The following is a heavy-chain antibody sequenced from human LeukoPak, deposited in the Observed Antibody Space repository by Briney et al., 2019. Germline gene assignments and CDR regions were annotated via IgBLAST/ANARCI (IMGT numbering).Heavy chain of an antibody. Sequence: PGGSLRLSCAASGFTFSTYYMSWVRQAPGTGLEWVANIKQDGSEKYYVDSVKGRFTISRDNAKNSLYLQMNSLRAEDTALYYCAKDKNCYDSSGYYGYWGQGTLVTVSS. J-gene: IGHJ4*02. V-gene: IGHV3-7*03. D-gene: IGHD3-22*01. CDR1: GFTFSTYY. CDR2: IKQDGSEK. CDR3: AKDKNCYDSSGYYGY.